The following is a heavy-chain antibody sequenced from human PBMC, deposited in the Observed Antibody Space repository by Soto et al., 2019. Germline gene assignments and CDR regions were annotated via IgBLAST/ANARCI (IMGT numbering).Heavy chain of an antibody. J-gene: IGHJ5*02. D-gene: IGHD6-13*01. V-gene: IGHV4-39*01. CDR2: MHYSGST. Sequence: SETLSLTCSVSGASMRSTDYCWGWIRQPPNKGLEWIGSMHYSGSTFYNPSLKSRVTISVDTSKNQFSLKLTSVTAADTAVYYCARPGYSSNWFWFDPWGQGTQVTAPQ. CDR3: ARPGYSSNWFWFDP. CDR1: GASMRSTDYC.